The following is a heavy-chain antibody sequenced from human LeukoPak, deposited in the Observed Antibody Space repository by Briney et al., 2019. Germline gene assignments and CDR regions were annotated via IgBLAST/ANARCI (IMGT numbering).Heavy chain of an antibody. V-gene: IGHV4-39*07. CDR3: ARAFTVSSLYYFDY. J-gene: IGHJ4*02. CDR2: VYYSGST. D-gene: IGHD3-10*02. CDR1: GGSLSSGTYY. Sequence: SETLSLTCTVSGGSLSSGTYYWGWIRQPPGKGLEWIGSVYYSGSTYYNPSLKSRVTISVDTSKNQFSLKLSSVTAADTAVYYCARAFTVSSLYYFDYWGQGTLVTVSS.